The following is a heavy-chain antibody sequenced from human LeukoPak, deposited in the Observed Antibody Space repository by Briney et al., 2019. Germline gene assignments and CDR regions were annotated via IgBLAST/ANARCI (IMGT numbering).Heavy chain of an antibody. J-gene: IGHJ4*02. CDR3: AKVAYYYDSSGPFDY. CDR2: ISWNSGSI. D-gene: IGHD3-22*01. V-gene: IGHV3-9*01. CDR1: GFTFDDYA. Sequence: GGSLRLSCAASGFTFDDYAMHWVRHAPGKGLEWVSGISWNSGSIGYADSVKGRFTISRDNAKNSLCLQMNSLRAEDTALYYCAKVAYYYDSSGPFDYWGQGTLVTVSS.